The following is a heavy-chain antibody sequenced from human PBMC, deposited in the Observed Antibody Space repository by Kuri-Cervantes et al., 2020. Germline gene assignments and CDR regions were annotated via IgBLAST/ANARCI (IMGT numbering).Heavy chain of an antibody. Sequence: GSLRLSCTVSGGSISSYYWSWIRQPPGKGLEWIGYIYYSGGTNYNPSFKSRVTISVDTPKNHFSLKLRSVTAADTAVYYCARDGCSSTSGYYFSAFDIWGQGTMVAVSS. D-gene: IGHD2-2*01. CDR1: GGSISSYY. V-gene: IGHV4-59*12. J-gene: IGHJ3*02. CDR3: ARDGCSSTSGYYFSAFDI. CDR2: IYYSGGT.